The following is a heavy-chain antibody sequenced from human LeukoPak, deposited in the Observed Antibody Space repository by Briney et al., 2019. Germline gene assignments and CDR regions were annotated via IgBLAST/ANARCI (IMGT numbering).Heavy chain of an antibody. Sequence: SETLSLTCTVSGYSISSGYYWGWIRQPPGKGLEWIGSIYHSGSTYYNPSLKSRVTISVDTSKNQFSLKLSSVTAADTAVYYCARRVVNNRNRYFNLWGRGTLATVSS. CDR2: IYHSGST. CDR3: ARRVVNNRNRYFNL. D-gene: IGHD4-23*01. V-gene: IGHV4-38-2*02. J-gene: IGHJ2*01. CDR1: GYSISSGYY.